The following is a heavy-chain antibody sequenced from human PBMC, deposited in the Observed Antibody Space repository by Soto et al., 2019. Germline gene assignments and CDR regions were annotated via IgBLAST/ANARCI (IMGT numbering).Heavy chain of an antibody. CDR1: GDSIISYY. J-gene: IGHJ6*03. CDR3: VIDGDKWNPVAYMDV. Sequence: QVQLQESGPGLVKPSATLSLTCTVSGDSIISYYWSWIRQPPGKGLEWMGYIYYSGGTNYKPSLQGRVTISGDSSKSQVSLKLSSVSAEDTAVYYCVIDGDKWNPVAYMDVWGEGTAVPVCS. D-gene: IGHD1-20*01. V-gene: IGHV4-59*01. CDR2: IYYSGGT.